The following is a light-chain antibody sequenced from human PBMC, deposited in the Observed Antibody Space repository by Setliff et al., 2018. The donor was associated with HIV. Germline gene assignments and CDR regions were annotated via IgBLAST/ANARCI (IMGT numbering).Light chain of an antibody. J-gene: IGLJ1*01. CDR1: SSDVGDYNY. V-gene: IGLV2-14*03. CDR2: DVS. CDR3: TSYTGSNNFGV. Sequence: QSALTQPASVSGSPGQSITISCTGTSSDVGDYNYVSWYQQHPGKAPKLIVFDVSNRPSGVPDRFSGSKSGNTASLTVSGLQAEDEADYYCTSYTGSNNFGVFGTGTKVTVL.